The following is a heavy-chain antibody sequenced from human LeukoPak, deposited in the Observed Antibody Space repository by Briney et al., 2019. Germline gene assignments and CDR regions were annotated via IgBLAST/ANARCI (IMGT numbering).Heavy chain of an antibody. V-gene: IGHV3-30*01. CDR2: ISYDGSNK. Sequence: GRSLRLSCAASGFTFSSYAMHWVRQAPGKGLEWVAVISYDGSNKYYADSVKGRFTISRDNSKNTLYLQMNSLRAEDTAVYYCAAPIYGGNSSAFDIWGQGTMVNVSS. CDR3: AAPIYGGNSSAFDI. J-gene: IGHJ3*02. D-gene: IGHD4-23*01. CDR1: GFTFSSYA.